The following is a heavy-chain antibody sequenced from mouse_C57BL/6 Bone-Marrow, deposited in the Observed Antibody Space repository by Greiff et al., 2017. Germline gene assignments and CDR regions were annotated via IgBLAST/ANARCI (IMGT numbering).Heavy chain of an antibody. CDR1: GYSITSGYY. Sequence: EVKLMESGPGLVKPSQSLSLTCSVTGYSITSGYYWNWIRQFPGNKLEWMGYISYDGSNNYNPSLKNRISITRDTSKNQFFLKLNSVTTEDTATYYCARADDWGQGTSVTVSS. CDR3: ARADD. V-gene: IGHV3-6*01. CDR2: ISYDGSN. J-gene: IGHJ4*01.